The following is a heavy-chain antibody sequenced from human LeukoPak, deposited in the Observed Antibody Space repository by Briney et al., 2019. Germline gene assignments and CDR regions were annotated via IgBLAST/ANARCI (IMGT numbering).Heavy chain of an antibody. Sequence: GGSLRLSCAASGFTFSSYSMNWVRQAPGKGLEWVSSISSSSSYIYYADSVKGRFTISRDNAKNSLYLQMNSLRAEDTAVYYCARDKHGPELNYYHGMDVWGQGTTVTVSS. V-gene: IGHV3-21*01. CDR1: GFTFSSYS. CDR3: ARDKHGPELNYYHGMDV. D-gene: IGHD3-10*01. CDR2: ISSSSSYI. J-gene: IGHJ6*02.